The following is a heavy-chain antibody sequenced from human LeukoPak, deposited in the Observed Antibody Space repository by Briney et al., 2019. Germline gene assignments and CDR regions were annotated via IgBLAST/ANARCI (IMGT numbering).Heavy chain of an antibody. Sequence: SETLSLTCTVSAGSISSGDSYWSWIRQPPGKGLEWTAHTYYSGSTYYNPSLKSRVTISVDTSKSQFSLKLSSVTAAATAVYYCARAWRFGMEVWGQGTTVTVSS. CDR2: TYYSGST. CDR1: AGSISSGDSY. V-gene: IGHV4-30-4*08. D-gene: IGHD1-1*01. J-gene: IGHJ6*02. CDR3: ARAWRFGMEV.